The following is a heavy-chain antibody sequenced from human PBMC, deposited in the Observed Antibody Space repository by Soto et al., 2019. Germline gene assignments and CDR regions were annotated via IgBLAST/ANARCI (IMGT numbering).Heavy chain of an antibody. CDR1: GFTFSRYS. CDR2: IKEDGSEK. CDR3: VRERNYDFSIHYWFFDL. D-gene: IGHD3-22*01. Sequence: EVQLVDSGGGLVQPGGSLRLSCAASGFTFSRYSMSWFRQAPGKGLEWGANIKEDGSEKYYVDSVKGRFTISRDNAKNSLYLQMNSLRAEDTAVYYCVRERNYDFSIHYWFFDLWGRGTLVTVSS. V-gene: IGHV3-7*03. J-gene: IGHJ2*01.